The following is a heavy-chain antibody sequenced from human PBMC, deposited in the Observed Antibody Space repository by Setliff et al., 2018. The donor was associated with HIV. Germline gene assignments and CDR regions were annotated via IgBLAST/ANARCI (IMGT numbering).Heavy chain of an antibody. CDR3: AREGVSLWFGELPSSHYMDV. CDR1: GYTFTTYA. J-gene: IGHJ6*03. D-gene: IGHD3-10*01. Sequence: GASVKVSCKASGYTFTTYAIHWVRQAPGQSLEWMGGIIAIFGTANYAQKFQGRVTITADESTSTAYMELSSLRSEDTAVYYCAREGVSLWFGELPSSHYMDVWGKGTTVTVSS. CDR2: IIAIFGTA. V-gene: IGHV1-69*13.